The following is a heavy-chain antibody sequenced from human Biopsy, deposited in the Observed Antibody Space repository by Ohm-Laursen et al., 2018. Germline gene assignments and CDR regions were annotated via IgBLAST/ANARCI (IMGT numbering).Heavy chain of an antibody. J-gene: IGHJ4*02. Sequence: GTLSLTCTVSDGSINSYYWNWIRQPLGKRLEWIGNIYYSGSTNFNPSLKSRVTISVDTSKNQFSLKLSSVTAADTAVYFCARGSSYGYDFDYWGQGTLVAVSS. CDR2: IYYSGST. CDR3: ARGSSYGYDFDY. V-gene: IGHV4-59*01. CDR1: DGSINSYY. D-gene: IGHD5-18*01.